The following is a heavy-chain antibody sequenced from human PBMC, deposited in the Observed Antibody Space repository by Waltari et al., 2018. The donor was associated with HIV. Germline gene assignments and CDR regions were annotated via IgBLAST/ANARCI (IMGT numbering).Heavy chain of an antibody. Sequence: EVQLVESGGGLVKPGESLRVSCAASGFDFKKYWMSWFRQVPEKGLEWVGRIKSKQSGGTVDYAAPVKGRFTISRDDSKNMMYLQMDSLESEDTAVYYCTTGSSGAEDYWGQGTLVTVSS. V-gene: IGHV3-15*01. J-gene: IGHJ4*02. D-gene: IGHD3-22*01. CDR2: IKSKQSGGTV. CDR1: GFDFKKYW. CDR3: TTGSSGAEDY.